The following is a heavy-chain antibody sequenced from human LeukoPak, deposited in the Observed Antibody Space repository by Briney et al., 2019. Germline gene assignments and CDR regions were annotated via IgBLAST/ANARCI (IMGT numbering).Heavy chain of an antibody. V-gene: IGHV3-30*18. CDR2: ISYDGSNK. J-gene: IGHJ4*02. CDR3: AKGPSGYYDSSGYPDY. D-gene: IGHD3-22*01. CDR1: GFTFSRFS. Sequence: GGSLRLSCAASGFTFSRFSMNWVRQAPGKGLEWVAVISYDGSNKYYADSVKGRFTISRDNSKNTLYLQMNSLRAEDTAVYYCAKGPSGYYDSSGYPDYWGQGTLVTVSS.